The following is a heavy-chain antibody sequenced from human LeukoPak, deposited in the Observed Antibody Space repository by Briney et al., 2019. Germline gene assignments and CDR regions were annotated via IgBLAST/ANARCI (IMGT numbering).Heavy chain of an antibody. J-gene: IGHJ4*02. D-gene: IGHD3-22*01. CDR3: ARHNYDSSGFLKY. CDR1: GGSFTSSSYY. CDR2: IYYSGST. Sequence: SETLSLTCTVSGGSFTSSSYYWGCIRQPPGKGLEWIGGIYYSGSTYYNPSLKSRVTISVDTSKNQFSLKLSSVTAADTAVYYCARHNYDSSGFLKYWGQGTLVTVSS. V-gene: IGHV4-39*01.